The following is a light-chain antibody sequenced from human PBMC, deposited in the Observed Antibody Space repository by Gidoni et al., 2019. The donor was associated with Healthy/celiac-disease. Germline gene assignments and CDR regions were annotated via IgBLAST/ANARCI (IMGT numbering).Light chain of an antibody. CDR2: DAS. CDR3: QQYDNFPPYT. J-gene: IGKJ2*01. Sequence: DIQMTQSPSSLSASVGDRVTITCQASQDITNYLNWYQQKPGKAPKLLIYDASNLETGVPSRFSGSGSGTDFTFTISSLQPEDIATYYCQQYDNFPPYTFXQXTKLEIK. V-gene: IGKV1-33*01. CDR1: QDITNY.